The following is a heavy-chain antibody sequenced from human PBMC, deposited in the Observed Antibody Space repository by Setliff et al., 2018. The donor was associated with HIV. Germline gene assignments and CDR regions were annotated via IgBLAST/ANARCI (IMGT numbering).Heavy chain of an antibody. CDR3: VRNSFDYVEEE. CDR1: GDSVNSYNYY. J-gene: IGHJ4*02. Sequence: PSETLSLTCKVSGDSVNSYNYYWSWIRQHPGNGLECIGYIYYSGSSYYNPSVRSRVIMSLDTSENHFSLKLSSVTAADTAVYYCVRNSFDYVEEEWGQGTQVTVSS. V-gene: IGHV4-31*03. CDR2: IYYSGSS. D-gene: IGHD3-9*01.